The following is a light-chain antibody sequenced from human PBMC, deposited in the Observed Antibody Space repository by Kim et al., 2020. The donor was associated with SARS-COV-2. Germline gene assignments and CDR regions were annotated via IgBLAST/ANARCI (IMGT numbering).Light chain of an antibody. CDR3: QQFANSLNN. CDR1: QSLSSSY. V-gene: IGKV3-20*01. CDR2: GAS. Sequence: EIVLTQSPGTLSLSPGERATLSCRASQSLSSSYLAWYQQKPGQAPRLLIYGASSRATGIPDRFSGSGSGTDFTLTINRLEPEDFAVYYSQQFANSLNNFGQGTKLEI. J-gene: IGKJ2*01.